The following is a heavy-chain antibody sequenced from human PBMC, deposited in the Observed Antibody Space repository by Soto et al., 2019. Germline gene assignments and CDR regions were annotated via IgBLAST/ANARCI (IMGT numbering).Heavy chain of an antibody. V-gene: IGHV4-38-2*01. CDR2: SDRSVDT. Sequence: SETLSLTCAVSGYSLTSGDYCGWIRQPPGKGLEWIWSSDRSVDTYYDPSLNSRVTISVDTSKNHFSLKLTSVPAADTAVYYCARARIVVAGTIVDYWGQGTLVPVSS. J-gene: IGHJ4*02. CDR1: GYSLTSGDY. CDR3: ARARIVVAGTIVDY. D-gene: IGHD6-19*01.